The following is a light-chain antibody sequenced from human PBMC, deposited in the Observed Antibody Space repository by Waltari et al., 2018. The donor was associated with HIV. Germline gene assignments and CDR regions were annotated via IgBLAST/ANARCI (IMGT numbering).Light chain of an antibody. V-gene: IGKV4-1*01. CDR3: QQYYSIPRT. CDR1: QSVLYNSNNKNY. CDR2: WSS. J-gene: IGKJ1*01. Sequence: DIVMTQSPDSLAVSLGERATINCRSSQSVLYNSNNKNYLGWYTQKPGQPPKLLIYWSSLRASGVPDRFSGSGSGTDFTLTISGLQAEDVAIYFCQQYYSIPRTFGQGTRVEIK.